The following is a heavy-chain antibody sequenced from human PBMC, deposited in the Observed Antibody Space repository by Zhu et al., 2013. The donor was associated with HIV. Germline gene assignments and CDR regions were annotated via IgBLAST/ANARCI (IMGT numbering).Heavy chain of an antibody. D-gene: IGHD6-13*01. Sequence: QVQLVQSGAEVKKPGSSVKVSCKASGGTFSSYAISWVRQAPGQGLEWMGGIIPIFGTANYAQKFQGRVTITADESTSTAYMELSSLRSEDTAVYYCARDEIIAAAGNHPTHPNWFDPWGQGTLVTVSS. CDR2: IIPIFGTA. V-gene: IGHV1-69*01. CDR3: ARDEIIAAAGNHPTHPNWFDP. J-gene: IGHJ5*02. CDR1: GGTFSSYA.